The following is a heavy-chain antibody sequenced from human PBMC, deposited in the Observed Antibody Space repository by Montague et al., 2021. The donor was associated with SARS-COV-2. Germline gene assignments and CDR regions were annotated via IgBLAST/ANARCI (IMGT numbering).Heavy chain of an antibody. CDR2: LYYSGAT. CDR1: GGSISDSNFH. CDR3: ARLRGGTPGEH. D-gene: IGHD2-21*01. Sequence: SETLSLTCTVSGGSISDSNFHWGWIRQPPGKGLEWIGTLYYSGATXYNPSLKSRVTTPMDTSKNQFSLKLTSAIAADTAVYYCARLRGGTPGEHWGQGALVTVSS. V-gene: IGHV4-39*07. J-gene: IGHJ4*02.